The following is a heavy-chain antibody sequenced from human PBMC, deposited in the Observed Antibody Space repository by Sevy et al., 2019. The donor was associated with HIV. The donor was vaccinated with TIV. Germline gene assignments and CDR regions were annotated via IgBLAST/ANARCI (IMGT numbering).Heavy chain of an antibody. CDR1: GFRFGSQA. D-gene: IGHD3-3*01. CDR2: MSGRGDSR. J-gene: IGHJ4*01. CDR3: AKDVPDQSWYDDFWSGSPCFDY. V-gene: IGHV3-23*01. Sequence: GGSLRLSCVGSGFRFGSQAMSWGRQAPGKGLEWVSGMSGRGDSRGYAHSVKGRFTISRDNSKNTVYLQMNSLTAEDTALYYCAKDVPDQSWYDDFWSGSPCFDYWGRGILVTVS.